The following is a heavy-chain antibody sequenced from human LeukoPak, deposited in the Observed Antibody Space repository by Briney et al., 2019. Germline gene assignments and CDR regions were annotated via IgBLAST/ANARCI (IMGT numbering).Heavy chain of an antibody. J-gene: IGHJ4*02. V-gene: IGHV3-64D*06. CDR2: ISSNGGST. CDR3: VKETYCSSTSCYIFDY. D-gene: IGHD2-2*02. CDR1: GFTFSSSA. Sequence: GSLRLSCSASGFTFSSSAIHWVRQAPGKGLEYVSAISSNGGSTYYADSVKGRFTISRDNSKNTLYLQMSSLRPDDTAVYYCVKETYCSSTSCYIFDYWGQGTLVTVSS.